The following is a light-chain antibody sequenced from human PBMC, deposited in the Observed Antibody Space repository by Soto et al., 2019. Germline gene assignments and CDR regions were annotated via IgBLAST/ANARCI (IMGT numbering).Light chain of an antibody. CDR2: GAS. V-gene: IGKV3D-15*02. Sequence: MMMHSPGTVSLSAGEGGTPCCWASQSVSSDLAWYHQKPGQAPRLLIYGASTRATGIPARFSGSGSGTEFTLTIHRLEPEDFARYYSQHYGAAAITFGQGTLLEIK. CDR1: QSVSSD. CDR3: QHYGAAAIT. J-gene: IGKJ5*01.